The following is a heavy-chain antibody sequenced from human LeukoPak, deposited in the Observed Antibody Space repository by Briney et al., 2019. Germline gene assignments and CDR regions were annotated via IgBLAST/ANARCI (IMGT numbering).Heavy chain of an antibody. CDR3: AKDLGSSATTV. V-gene: IGHV3-9*01. CDR1: GFTFEDHV. CDR2: ISWSGDRM. J-gene: IGHJ4*02. D-gene: IGHD2-2*01. Sequence: GGSLRLSCAASGFTFEDHVMHWVRQAPGKCLEWVSSISWSGDRMGYADAVKGRFTISRDNAKNSLFLQMNSLRVEDTALYYCAKDLGSSATTVWGQGTLVAVSS.